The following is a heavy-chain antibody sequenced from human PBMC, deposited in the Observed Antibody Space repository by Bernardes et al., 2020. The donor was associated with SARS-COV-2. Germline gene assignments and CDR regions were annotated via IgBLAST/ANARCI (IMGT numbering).Heavy chain of an antibody. Sequence: GGSLRLSCAASGFIFSRNAMTWVRQAPGKGLEWVSGISGSGGSTYYADSVKGRFTISRDNSNNTPYLEMNSLKAEDTAIYYCARCVQAFYAMDVWGQGTTVTVS. CDR2: ISGSGGST. J-gene: IGHJ6*02. CDR1: GFIFSRNA. D-gene: IGHD1-1*01. CDR3: ARCVQAFYAMDV. V-gene: IGHV3-23*01.